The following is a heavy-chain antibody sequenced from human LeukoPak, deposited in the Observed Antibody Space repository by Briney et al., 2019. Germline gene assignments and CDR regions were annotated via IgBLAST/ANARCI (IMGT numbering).Heavy chain of an antibody. CDR1: GFTFSTYG. V-gene: IGHV3-33*01. CDR3: ARDQGDCSTGTCHSDYLDY. Sequence: QPGTSLRLSCAASGFTFSTYGMHWVRQAPAMAPEWVAIIWNNGGMKYGDSVKGRFTISRDNSKNTLYLEMNSLRVEDTAVYYCARDQGDCSTGTCHSDYLDYWGHGTLVTVSS. D-gene: IGHD2-15*01. J-gene: IGHJ4*01. CDR2: IWNNGGMK.